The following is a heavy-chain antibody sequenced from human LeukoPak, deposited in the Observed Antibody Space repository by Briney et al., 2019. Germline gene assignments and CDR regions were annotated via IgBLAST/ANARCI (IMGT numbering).Heavy chain of an antibody. CDR3: ARDPPTYYDFWRGYSC. D-gene: IGHD3-3*01. CDR2: ISSSNSYI. CDR1: GFTFSSYS. V-gene: IGHV3-21*01. J-gene: IGHJ4*02. Sequence: GGSLRLSCAASGFTFSSYSMNWVRQAPGKGLEWVSSISSSNSYIYYADSVKGRFTISRDNAKNSLYLQMNSLRAEDTAVYYCARDPPTYYDFWRGYSCWGQGTLVTVSS.